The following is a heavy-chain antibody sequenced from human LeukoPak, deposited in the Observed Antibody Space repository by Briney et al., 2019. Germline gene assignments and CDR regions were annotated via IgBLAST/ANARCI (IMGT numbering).Heavy chain of an antibody. V-gene: IGHV3-21*01. J-gene: IGHJ4*02. Sequence: GGSLRLSCAASGFTFSSYRMNWVRQAPGKGLEWVSSISSSSSYIYYADSVKGRFTISRDNAKNSLYLQMNSLRAEDTAVYYCARDTRDFWSGYSYYFDYWGQGTLVTVSS. CDR2: ISSSSSYI. CDR3: ARDTRDFWSGYSYYFDY. CDR1: GFTFSSYR. D-gene: IGHD3-3*01.